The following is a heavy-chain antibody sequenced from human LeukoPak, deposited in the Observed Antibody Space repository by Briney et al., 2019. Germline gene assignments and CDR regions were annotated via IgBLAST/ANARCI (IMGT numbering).Heavy chain of an antibody. CDR1: GYSFTTYW. Sequence: GESLKISCKGFGYSFTTYWIGWVRQMPGEGLEWMGIIYPYDSDTRYNPSFQGQVTISADKSISTVFLQWSSLKASDTAIYYCARRGSSDWYSDFWGQGTLVTVSS. CDR3: ARRGSSDWYSDF. J-gene: IGHJ4*02. D-gene: IGHD6-19*01. CDR2: IYPYDSDT. V-gene: IGHV5-51*01.